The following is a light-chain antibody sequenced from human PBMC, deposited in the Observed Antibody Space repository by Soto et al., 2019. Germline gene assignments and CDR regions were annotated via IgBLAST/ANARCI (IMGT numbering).Light chain of an antibody. CDR1: SSDVGGYDY. CDR2: DVS. Sequence: QSALTQPASASGSPGQSITISCTGTSSDVGGYDYVSWYQQHPGKAPKLMIYDVSDRPSGVSNRFSGSKSGNTASLTISGLQAADEADYYCSSYTSSSAPFVFGTGTKLTVL. J-gene: IGLJ1*01. V-gene: IGLV2-14*01. CDR3: SSYTSSSAPFV.